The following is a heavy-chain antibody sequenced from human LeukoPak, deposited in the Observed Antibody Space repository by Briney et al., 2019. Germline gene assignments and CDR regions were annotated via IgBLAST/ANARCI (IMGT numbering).Heavy chain of an antibody. CDR2: IKQDGNEK. J-gene: IGHJ3*02. D-gene: IGHD6-13*01. CDR1: GFTFSSYW. CDR3: AEATLRIAAAHDAFDI. Sequence: PGGSLRLSCAASGFTFSSYWMNWVRQAPGKGLEWVANIKQDGNEKYYVDSVKGRFTISRDNAKNSLYLQMNSLRAEDMALYYCAEATLRIAAAHDAFDIWGQGTMVTVSS. V-gene: IGHV3-7*03.